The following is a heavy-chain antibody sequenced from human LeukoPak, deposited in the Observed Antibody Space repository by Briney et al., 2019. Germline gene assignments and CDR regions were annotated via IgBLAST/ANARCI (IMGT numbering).Heavy chain of an antibody. D-gene: IGHD3-22*01. CDR1: GASFNSDDQY. Sequence: SETLSLTCTVSGASFNSDDQYWNWIRQSPGKCLVCIVSIHPSGMFYNNTSLESRVTMSRDTSKNQFSLHLNSVTAADTAVYFCSRGLDSRKLGSWGQGILVTVSS. V-gene: IGHV4-31*03. CDR2: IHPSGMF. CDR3: SRGLDSRKLGS. J-gene: IGHJ4*02.